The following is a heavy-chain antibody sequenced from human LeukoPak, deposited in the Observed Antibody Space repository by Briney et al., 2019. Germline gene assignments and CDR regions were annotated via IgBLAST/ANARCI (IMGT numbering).Heavy chain of an antibody. CDR2: INKDGSDK. J-gene: IGHJ4*02. CDR1: GFTFNMYW. CDR3: ARDAGYGGNSDY. Sequence: GGSLRLSCAASGFTFNMYWMTWVRQAPGRGLETVAYINKDGSDKYYVDSVKGRFTVSRDNAKNSLYLQMNSLRAEDTAVYYCARDAGYGGNSDYWGQGTLVTVSS. V-gene: IGHV3-7*01. D-gene: IGHD4-23*01.